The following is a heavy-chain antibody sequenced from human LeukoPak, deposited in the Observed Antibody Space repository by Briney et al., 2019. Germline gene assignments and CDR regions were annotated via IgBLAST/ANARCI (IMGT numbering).Heavy chain of an antibody. J-gene: IGHJ3*02. D-gene: IGHD6-6*01. CDR1: GFTFSSYW. Sequence: GGSLRLSCAASGFTFSSYWMHWVRQAPGKGLVWVSRINSDAITISYADSVKGRFTISRDNAKNTLYLQMNSLRAEDTAVYYCARRSAARDAFDIWGQGTMVTVSS. V-gene: IGHV3-74*01. CDR2: INSDAITI. CDR3: ARRSAARDAFDI.